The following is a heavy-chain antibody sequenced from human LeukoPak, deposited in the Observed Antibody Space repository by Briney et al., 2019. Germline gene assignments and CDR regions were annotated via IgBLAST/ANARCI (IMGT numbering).Heavy chain of an antibody. Sequence: ASVKVSCKSSGYSFTGHYMHWVRQAPGQGLEWMGWINPNSGGTNYAQKFQGRVTMTRDTSISTAYMELSRLRSDDTAVYYCARVAVVVTATAFDYWGQGTLVTVSS. V-gene: IGHV1-2*02. CDR3: ARVAVVVTATAFDY. CDR2: INPNSGGT. D-gene: IGHD2-21*02. CDR1: GYSFTGHY. J-gene: IGHJ4*02.